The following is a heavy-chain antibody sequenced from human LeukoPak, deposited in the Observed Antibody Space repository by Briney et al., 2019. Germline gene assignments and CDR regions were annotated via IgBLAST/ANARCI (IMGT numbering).Heavy chain of an antibody. CDR1: GGTFSSYA. D-gene: IGHD5-12*01. CDR3: ARGLSGYDSDY. V-gene: IGHV1-69*13. J-gene: IGHJ4*02. Sequence: GASVTVSCKASGGTFSSYAISWVRQAPGQGLEWMGGIIPILGTANYAQKFQGRVTITADESTSTAYMELSSLRSEDTAVYYCARGLSGYDSDYWGQGTLVTVSS. CDR2: IIPILGTA.